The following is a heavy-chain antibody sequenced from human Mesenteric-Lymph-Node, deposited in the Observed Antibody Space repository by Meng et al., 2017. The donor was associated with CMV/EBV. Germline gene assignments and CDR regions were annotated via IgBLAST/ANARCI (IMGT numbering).Heavy chain of an antibody. CDR1: GFTFSRYA. Sequence: GESLKISCAASGFTFSRYALYWVRQAPGQGLEWVGRIKSKFDGGTTDYAAPVKGRFTISRDDSKNTLYLQMNSLKIEDTAVYYCSTEIRRDYWGQGTLVTVSS. D-gene: IGHD3-3*01. CDR3: STEIRRDY. J-gene: IGHJ4*02. CDR2: IKSKFDGGTT. V-gene: IGHV3-15*01.